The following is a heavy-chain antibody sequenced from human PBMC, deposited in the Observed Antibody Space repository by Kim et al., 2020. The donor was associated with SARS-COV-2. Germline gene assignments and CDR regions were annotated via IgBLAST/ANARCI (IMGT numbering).Heavy chain of an antibody. V-gene: IGHV4-34*01. Sequence: SETLSLTCAAYGGSFSGYYWSWIRQPPGKGLEWIGEINHSGSTNYNPSLKSRVTISVDTSKNQFSLKLSSVTAADTAVYYCARGKQKAWFDPWGQGTLVTVSS. J-gene: IGHJ5*02. CDR3: ARGKQKAWFDP. CDR1: GGSFSGYY. CDR2: INHSGST. D-gene: IGHD6-13*01.